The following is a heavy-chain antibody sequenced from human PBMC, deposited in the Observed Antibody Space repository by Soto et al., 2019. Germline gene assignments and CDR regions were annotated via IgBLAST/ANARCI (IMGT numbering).Heavy chain of an antibody. Sequence: SVKVSCKASGGTFSSYAISWVRQAPGQGLEWMGGIIPIFGTANYAQKFQGRVTITADKSTSTAYMELSSPRSEDTAVYYCARAAWYQLLVQSTSYYHGMDVWGQGTTVTVAS. D-gene: IGHD2-2*01. CDR1: GGTFSSYA. J-gene: IGHJ6*02. CDR3: ARAAWYQLLVQSTSYYHGMDV. CDR2: IIPIFGTA. V-gene: IGHV1-69*06.